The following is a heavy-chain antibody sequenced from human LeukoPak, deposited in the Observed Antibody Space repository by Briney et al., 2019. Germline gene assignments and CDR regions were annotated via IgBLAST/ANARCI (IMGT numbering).Heavy chain of an antibody. CDR1: GGTFGNYA. CDR2: IIPIFGTL. V-gene: IGHV1-69*01. D-gene: IGHD3-3*01. Sequence: GASVKVSCKASGGTFGNYAISWVRQAPGQGLEWMGGIIPIFGTLNYAQKFQGRDTITADESTSTVYMELSSLKSEDTAVYYCAGGKLFDFWSGYYPMDDSWGQGTLVTVSS. J-gene: IGHJ4*02. CDR3: AGGKLFDFWSGYYPMDDS.